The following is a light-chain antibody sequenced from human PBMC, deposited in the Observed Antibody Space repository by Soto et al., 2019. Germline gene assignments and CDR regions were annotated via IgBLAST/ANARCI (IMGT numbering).Light chain of an antibody. CDR1: QSVSSN. CDR2: GAS. V-gene: IGKV3-15*01. CDR3: QQYNNWPALT. J-gene: IGKJ4*01. Sequence: EIVMTQSPATLSVSPGERATLSCRASQSVSSNLAWYQQKPGQAPRLLIYGASTRATGIPARFSGSGSGTEFTLTISSLQSEEFAGYYCQQYNNWPALTFGGGTKVEIK.